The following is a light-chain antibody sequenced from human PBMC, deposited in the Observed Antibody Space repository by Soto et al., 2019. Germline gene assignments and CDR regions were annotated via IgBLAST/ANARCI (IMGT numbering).Light chain of an antibody. J-gene: IGKJ5*01. V-gene: IGKV3-11*01. CDR2: DAS. CDR1: LSVSVY. Sequence: VVLTQSPATLSLSPGERATLSCRTSLSVSVYLDWYQHKPGQAPRLLSSDASNRATGIPARFSGSGSGTDFTLTISSLEPEDFAVYYCHQRQYWPPITFVQGTRLEIK. CDR3: HQRQYWPPIT.